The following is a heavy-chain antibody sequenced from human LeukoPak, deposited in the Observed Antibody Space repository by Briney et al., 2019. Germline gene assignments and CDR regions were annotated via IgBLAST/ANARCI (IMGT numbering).Heavy chain of an antibody. V-gene: IGHV1-24*01. Sequence: ASVKVSCKVSGYTLTELSMHWVRQAPGKGLEWMGGFDPEDGETIYAQKFQGRVTMTEDTSTDTAYMELSGLRSEDTAVYYCATANYYYYYMDVWGKGTTVTVSS. CDR1: GYTLTELS. CDR3: ATANYYYYYMDV. J-gene: IGHJ6*03. CDR2: FDPEDGET.